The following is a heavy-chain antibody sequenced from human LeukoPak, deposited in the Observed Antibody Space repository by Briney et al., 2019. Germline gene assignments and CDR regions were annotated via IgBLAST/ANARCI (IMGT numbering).Heavy chain of an antibody. CDR1: GFTFSSYS. D-gene: IGHD5-18*01. CDR3: AKGEDTAMVTPTYFDY. V-gene: IGHV3-48*01. J-gene: IGHJ4*02. CDR2: ISSSSTI. Sequence: GGSLRLSCAASGFTFSSYSMNWVRQAPGKGLEWVSYISSSSTIYYRDSVKGRFTISRDNSKNTLYLQMNSLRAEDTAVYYCAKGEDTAMVTPTYFDYWGQGTLVTVSS.